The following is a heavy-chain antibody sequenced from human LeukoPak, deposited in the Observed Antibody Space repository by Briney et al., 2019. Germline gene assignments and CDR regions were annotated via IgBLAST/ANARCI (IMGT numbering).Heavy chain of an antibody. CDR2: ISGSGGST. J-gene: IGHJ4*02. CDR3: AKGEWRWLQLRSFPDY. D-gene: IGHD5-24*01. V-gene: IGHV3-23*01. CDR1: GFTFSSYA. Sequence: PGGSLRLSCAASGFTFSSYAMSWVRQAPGKGLEWVSAISGSGGSTYYADSVKGRFIISRDNSKNTLYLQMNSLRAEDTAVYYCAKGEWRWLQLRSFPDYWGQGTLVTVSS.